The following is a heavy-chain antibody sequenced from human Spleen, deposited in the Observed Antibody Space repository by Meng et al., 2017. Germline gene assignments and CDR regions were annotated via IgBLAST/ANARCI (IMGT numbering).Heavy chain of an antibody. CDR2: INHSGST. CDR3: ARRRISTSWYFDL. CDR1: GGSFSGYY. D-gene: IGHD2/OR15-2a*01. V-gene: IGHV4-34*01. Sequence: SETLSLTCAVYGGSFSGYYWNWIRQPPGKGLEWIGEINHSGSTNYNPSLKSRITISVDTSKNQFSLKLSTVAATDTAVYYSARRRISTSWYFDLWGRGTLVTVSS. J-gene: IGHJ2*01.